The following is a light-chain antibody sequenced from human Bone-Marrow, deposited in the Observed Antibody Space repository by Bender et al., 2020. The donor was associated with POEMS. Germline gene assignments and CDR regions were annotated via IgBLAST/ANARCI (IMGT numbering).Light chain of an antibody. CDR2: EVT. CDR1: SSDVGSYDF. Sequence: QSALTQPASVSGSPGQSITLSCTGTSSDVGSYDFVSWYQQHPGKAPKLIIYEVTKRPSGVSNRFSGSKSGNTASLTISGLQAEDEADYYCSSYTSSTTLVFGGGTKLTVL. V-gene: IGLV2-14*02. J-gene: IGLJ2*01. CDR3: SSYTSSTTLV.